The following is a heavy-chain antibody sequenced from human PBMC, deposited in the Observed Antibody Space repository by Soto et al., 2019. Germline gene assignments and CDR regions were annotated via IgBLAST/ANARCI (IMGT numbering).Heavy chain of an antibody. Sequence: GGSLRLSCAASGFTFSSYSMNWVRQAPGKGLEWVSYISSSSSTIYYADSVKGRFTISRDNAKNSLYLQMNSLRDEDTAVYYCAIERFHKNSYGMKRTTYFDYWGQGT. J-gene: IGHJ4*02. CDR1: GFTFSSYS. D-gene: IGHD5-18*01. CDR2: ISSSSSTI. CDR3: AIERFHKNSYGMKRTTYFDY. V-gene: IGHV3-48*02.